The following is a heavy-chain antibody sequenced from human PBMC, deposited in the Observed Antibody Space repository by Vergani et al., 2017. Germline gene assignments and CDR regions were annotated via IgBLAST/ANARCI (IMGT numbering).Heavy chain of an antibody. D-gene: IGHD2-15*01. CDR3: AREARDWSGGSCPNYYYYGMDV. Sequence: EVQLVESGGGLVQPGGSLRLSCAASGFPFSSYWMSWVRQAPGKGLGWVANKKQDGSENYYVDSVKGRFNISRDNAKNSLYLQMNSLRAEDTAVYYCAREARDWSGGSCPNYYYYGMDVWGQGTTVTVSS. CDR1: GFPFSSYW. J-gene: IGHJ6*02. V-gene: IGHV3-7*01. CDR2: KKQDGSEN.